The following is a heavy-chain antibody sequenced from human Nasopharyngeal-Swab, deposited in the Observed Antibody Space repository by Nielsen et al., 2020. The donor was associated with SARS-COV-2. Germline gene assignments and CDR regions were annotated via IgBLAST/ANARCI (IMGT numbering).Heavy chain of an antibody. CDR2: IHHSGRT. D-gene: IGHD1-1*01. Sequence: GSLRLSCVVSGDSIRSDYWWSWVRQPPGKGLEWIGEIHHSGRTNYNPSLKSRVSISVDMSNNQFSLKLSSVTAADTAVYYCARGGHWQFDPWGQGTLVTASS. V-gene: IGHV4-4*02. CDR3: ARGGHWQFDP. J-gene: IGHJ5*02. CDR1: GDSIRSDYW.